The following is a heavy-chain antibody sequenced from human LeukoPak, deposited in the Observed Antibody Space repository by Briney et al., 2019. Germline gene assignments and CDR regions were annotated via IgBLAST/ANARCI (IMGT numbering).Heavy chain of an antibody. CDR2: ISGSGDYT. CDR3: AKSAGFCSDGSCYPAKYYFDY. Sequence: GGSLRLSCAVSGFTFSGYAMSWVRQAAGKGLEWVSTISGSGDYTYYADSVKGRFTISRDNSKNTLYLQMNSLRAEDTAVYSCAKSAGFCSDGSCYPAKYYFDYWGQGTLVTVSS. J-gene: IGHJ4*02. V-gene: IGHV3-23*01. D-gene: IGHD2-15*01. CDR1: GFTFSGYA.